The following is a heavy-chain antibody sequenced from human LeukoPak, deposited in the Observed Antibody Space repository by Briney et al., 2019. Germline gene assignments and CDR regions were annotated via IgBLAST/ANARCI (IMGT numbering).Heavy chain of an antibody. V-gene: IGHV1-2*02. Sequence: ASVKVSCKASGYTFTGYYMHWVRQAPGQGLEWMGWINPNSGGTNYAQKLQGRVTMTTDTSTSTAYMELSSLRSEDTAVYYCATSNTPSSFFDYWGQGTLVTVSS. D-gene: IGHD6-6*01. CDR2: INPNSGGT. CDR1: GYTFTGYY. CDR3: ATSNTPSSFFDY. J-gene: IGHJ4*02.